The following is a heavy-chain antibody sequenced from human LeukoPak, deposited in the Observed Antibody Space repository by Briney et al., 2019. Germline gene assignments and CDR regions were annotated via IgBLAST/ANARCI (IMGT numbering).Heavy chain of an antibody. CDR2: ISSSSSYI. Sequence: PGGSLRLSCAASGFTFSSYSMNWVRQAPGKGLEWVSSISSSSSYIYYADSVKGRFTISRDNAENSLYLQMNSLRAEDTAVYYCARAYCSGGSCYSEADAFDIWGQGTMVTVSS. CDR3: ARAYCSGGSCYSEADAFDI. J-gene: IGHJ3*02. D-gene: IGHD2-15*01. V-gene: IGHV3-21*01. CDR1: GFTFSSYS.